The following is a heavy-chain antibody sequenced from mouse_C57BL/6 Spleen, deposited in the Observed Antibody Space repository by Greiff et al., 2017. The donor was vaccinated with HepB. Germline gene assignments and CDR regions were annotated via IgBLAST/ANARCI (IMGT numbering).Heavy chain of an antibody. CDR3: AREGWVPFAY. D-gene: IGHD3-3*01. J-gene: IGHJ3*01. CDR1: GYSITSGYY. Sequence: ESGPGLVKPSQSLSLTCSVTGYSITSGYYWNWIRQFPGNKLEWMGYISYDGSNNYNPSLKNRISITRDTSKNQFFLKLNSVTTEDTATYYCAREGWVPFAYWGQGTLVTVSA. V-gene: IGHV3-6*01. CDR2: ISYDGSN.